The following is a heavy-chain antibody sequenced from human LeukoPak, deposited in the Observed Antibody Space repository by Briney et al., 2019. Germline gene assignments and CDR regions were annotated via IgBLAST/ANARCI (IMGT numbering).Heavy chain of an antibody. CDR2: ISGSGGST. D-gene: IGHD3-3*01. CDR1: GFTFSSHW. CDR3: AKLGYDFWSGYNTYFDY. J-gene: IGHJ4*02. V-gene: IGHV3-23*01. Sequence: GGSLRLSCAASGFTFSSHWMHWVRQAPVKGLEWVSSISGSGGSTYYADSVEGRFSISRDNSKNTLCLQMNSLSAEDTAIYYCAKLGYDFWSGYNTYFDYWGQGTLVTVSS.